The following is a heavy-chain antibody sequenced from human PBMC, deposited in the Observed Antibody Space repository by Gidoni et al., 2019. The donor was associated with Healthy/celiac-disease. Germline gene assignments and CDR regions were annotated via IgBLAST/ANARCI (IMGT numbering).Heavy chain of an antibody. CDR3: ARGRGYSYGYNSGPPDY. Sequence: EVQLVESGGGLVQPGGSLRLSCAASGFTFSSYEMNWVRQAPGKGLEWVSYISSSGSTIYYADSVKGRFTISRDNAKNSLYLQMNSLRAEDTAVYYCARGRGYSYGYNSGPPDYWGQGTLVTVSS. V-gene: IGHV3-48*03. CDR2: ISSSGSTI. J-gene: IGHJ4*02. CDR1: GFTFSSYE. D-gene: IGHD5-18*01.